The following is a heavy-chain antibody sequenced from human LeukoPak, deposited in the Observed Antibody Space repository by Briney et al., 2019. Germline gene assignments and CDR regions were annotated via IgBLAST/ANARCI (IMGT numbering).Heavy chain of an antibody. V-gene: IGHV3-48*03. CDR2: FSYGTGTK. CDR1: GFTFSDYE. J-gene: IGHJ4*02. CDR3: ARTYYDILTGYNPYFDY. D-gene: IGHD3-9*01. Sequence: HPGGSLRLSCAYSGFTFSDYEMNWVRRAPGKGLEWVSCFSYGTGTKHYADSVKGLFTISRDNAKNSLYLQMNSLRAEDTAVYYCARTYYDILTGYNPYFDYWGQGILVTVSS.